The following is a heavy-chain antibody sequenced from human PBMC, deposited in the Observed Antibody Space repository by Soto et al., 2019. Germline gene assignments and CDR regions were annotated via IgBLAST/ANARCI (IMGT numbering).Heavy chain of an antibody. Sequence: GGSLRLSFAASGFSFRDASINWVRPAPGKGLEWVGRIKSKTDGGTTDFAAPVKGRFAISRDDSKNMVYLQMNSLKTEDTAVYYCTTDSHFTMILVRFDFWGLGTLVTVSS. CDR2: IKSKTDGGTT. CDR3: TTDSHFTMILVRFDF. V-gene: IGHV3-15*07. CDR1: GFSFRDAS. D-gene: IGHD3-22*01. J-gene: IGHJ4*01.